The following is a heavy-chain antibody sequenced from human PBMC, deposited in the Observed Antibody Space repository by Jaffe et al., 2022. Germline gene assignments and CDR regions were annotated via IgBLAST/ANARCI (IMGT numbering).Heavy chain of an antibody. CDR3: ARSIREEETNWFDP. Sequence: EVQLVESGGGLVKPGGSLRLSCAASGFTFSSYSMNWVRQAPGKGLEWVSSISSSSSYIYYADSVKGRFTISRDNAKNSLYLQMNSLRAEDTAVYYCARSIREEETNWFDPWGQGTLVTVSS. CDR2: ISSSSSYI. V-gene: IGHV3-21*01. D-gene: IGHD3-3*01. J-gene: IGHJ5*02. CDR1: GFTFSSYS.